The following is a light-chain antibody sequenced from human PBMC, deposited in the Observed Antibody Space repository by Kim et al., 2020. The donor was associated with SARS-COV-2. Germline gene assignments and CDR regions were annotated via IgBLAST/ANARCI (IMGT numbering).Light chain of an antibody. CDR2: YDD. V-gene: IGLV3-21*04. Sequence: SYELTQPPSVSVAPGKTARITCGGNNIESRTVHWYQQKPGQAPVLVIYYDDDRPSGIPERFSGSTSGNTATLTISRVEAGDKADYYCQVWDSSSDHPFGG. CDR3: QVWDSSSDHP. J-gene: IGLJ2*01. CDR1: NIESRT.